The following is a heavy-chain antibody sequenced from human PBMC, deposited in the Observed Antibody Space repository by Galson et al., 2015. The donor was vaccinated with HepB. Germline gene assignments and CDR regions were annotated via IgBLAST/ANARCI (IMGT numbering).Heavy chain of an antibody. CDR2: ISSSGSTI. CDR1: GFTFSDYY. CDR3: ARDRFSSGWSYYFDY. J-gene: IGHJ4*02. Sequence: SLRLSCAASGFTFSDYYMSWIRQAPGKGLEWVSYISSSGSTIYYVDSVKGRFTISRDNAKNSLYLQMNSLRAEDTAVYYCARDRFSSGWSYYFDYWGQGTLVTVSS. D-gene: IGHD6-19*01. V-gene: IGHV3-11*01.